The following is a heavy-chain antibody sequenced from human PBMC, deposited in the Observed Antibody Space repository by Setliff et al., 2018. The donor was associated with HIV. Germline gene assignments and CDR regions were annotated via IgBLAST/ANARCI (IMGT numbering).Heavy chain of an antibody. V-gene: IGHV4-34*01. D-gene: IGHD3-10*01. J-gene: IGHJ6*03. CDR3: ARDGSGSYYGILNYYYYYMDV. CDR2: INHSGST. Sequence: PSETLSLTCAVYGGSFSGSYWSWIRQPPGKGLEWIGEINHSGSTNYSPSLKSRVTISVDTSKNQFSLRLNSVTAADTAVYYCARDGSGSYYGILNYYYYYMDVWGKGTTVTVSS. CDR1: GGSFSGSY.